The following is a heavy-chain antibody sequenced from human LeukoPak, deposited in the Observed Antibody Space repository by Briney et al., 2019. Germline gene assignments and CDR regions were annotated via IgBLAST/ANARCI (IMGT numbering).Heavy chain of an antibody. Sequence: SETLSLTCTVSGGSISSSNYYWGWIRQPPGKGLEWIGSIYYSGTTYYSSSLKSRVIISVDTSKNQFSLKLSSVTATDTAVYYCARHEAQDFDYWGQGTLVTVSS. CDR2: IYYSGTT. CDR1: GGSISSSNYY. CDR3: ARHEAQDFDY. V-gene: IGHV4-39*01. J-gene: IGHJ4*02.